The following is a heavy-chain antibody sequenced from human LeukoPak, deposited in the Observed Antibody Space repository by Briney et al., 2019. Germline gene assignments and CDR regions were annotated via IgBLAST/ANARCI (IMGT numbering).Heavy chain of an antibody. CDR3: ARGYYYDSSGYPPFEY. D-gene: IGHD3-22*01. J-gene: IGHJ4*02. V-gene: IGHV1-46*01. CDR2: INPSGGST. CDR1: GYTFTIYY. Sequence: ASVTVSFTASGYTFTIYYMHWVRQAPGQGLEWMGIINPSGGSTSYAQKFQGRVTMTRDTSTSTVYMELSSLRSEDTAVYYCARGYYYDSSGYPPFEYWGQGTLVTVSS.